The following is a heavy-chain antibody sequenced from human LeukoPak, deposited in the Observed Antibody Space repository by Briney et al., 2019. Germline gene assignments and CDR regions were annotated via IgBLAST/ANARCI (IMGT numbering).Heavy chain of an antibody. CDR2: ICSSGSTI. CDR1: GLTFSSYE. Sequence: GGSLRLSCAASGLTFSSYEMNWVRQAPGKGVEWVSYICSSGSTIYYADSVKGRFTISRDNPNNSLYLQMNSLRAEDTAEYYCAREMLASVAAQSWGQGTLVTVSS. V-gene: IGHV3-48*03. J-gene: IGHJ5*02. CDR3: AREMLASVAAQS. D-gene: IGHD6-19*01.